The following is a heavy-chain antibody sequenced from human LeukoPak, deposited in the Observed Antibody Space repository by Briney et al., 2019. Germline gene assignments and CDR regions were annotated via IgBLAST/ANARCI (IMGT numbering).Heavy chain of an antibody. CDR1: GFTFSSYS. CDR2: ISSSSSYI. CDR3: ARGVLTGDPDY. Sequence: GGSLRLSCAASGFTFSSYSMNWVRQAPGKGLEWVSSISSSSSYIYYADSVKGRFTISRDNVKNSLYLQMNSLRAEDTAVYHCARGVLTGDPDYWGQGTLVTVSS. D-gene: IGHD7-27*01. V-gene: IGHV3-21*01. J-gene: IGHJ4*02.